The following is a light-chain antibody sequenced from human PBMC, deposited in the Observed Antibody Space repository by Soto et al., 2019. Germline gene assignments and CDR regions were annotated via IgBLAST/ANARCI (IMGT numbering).Light chain of an antibody. CDR1: SSDVGAYNY. CDR2: GVT. V-gene: IGLV2-14*01. J-gene: IGLJ1*01. Sequence: QSVLTQPASVSGSPGQSITISCTGTSSDVGAYNYVSWYQQYPGKAPKLMIYGVTNRPSGVSNRFSGSKTGNTASLTISGLQAEHEAVYYCFSHRGGDSHVFGTGTKLTVL. CDR3: FSHRGGDSHV.